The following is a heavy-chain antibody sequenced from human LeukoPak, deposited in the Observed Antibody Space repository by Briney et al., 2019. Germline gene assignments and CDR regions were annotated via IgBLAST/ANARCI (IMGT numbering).Heavy chain of an antibody. CDR1: GFTFSSYW. J-gene: IGHJ4*02. CDR2: IDNGGSYT. Sequence: GGSLRLSCAASGFTFSSYWMHWVRQAPGKGLEWVSRIDNGGSYTSYADSVKGRFTISRDSSANTLYLQMNSLRAEDTAVYYCAKGRGPNQWLVYPVDYWGQGTLVTVSS. CDR3: AKGRGPNQWLVYPVDY. V-gene: IGHV3-74*01. D-gene: IGHD6-19*01.